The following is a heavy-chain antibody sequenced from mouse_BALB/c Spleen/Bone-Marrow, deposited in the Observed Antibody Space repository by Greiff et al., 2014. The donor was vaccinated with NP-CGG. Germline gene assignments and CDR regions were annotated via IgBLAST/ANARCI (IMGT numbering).Heavy chain of an antibody. CDR3: ARSGSSSGYFDY. V-gene: IGHV5-17*02. Sequence: VQLKESGGGLVQPGGSRKLSCAASGFTFSSFGMYWVRQAPEKGLEWVAYISSGSSTIYYADTVMGRFTISRDNPKNTLFLQMTSLRSEDTAMYYCARSGSSSGYFDYWGQGTTLTVSS. CDR1: GFTFSSFG. CDR2: ISSGSSTI. D-gene: IGHD1-1*01. J-gene: IGHJ2*01.